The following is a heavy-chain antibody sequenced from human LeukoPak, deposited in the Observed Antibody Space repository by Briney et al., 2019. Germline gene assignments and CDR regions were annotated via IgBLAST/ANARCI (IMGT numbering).Heavy chain of an antibody. J-gene: IGHJ6*02. CDR2: INSDGSST. D-gene: IGHD1-1*01. CDR1: GFTFSSYW. CDR3: ARVEATGTEGGDYYYGMDV. Sequence: GGSLRLSCAASGFTFSSYWMHWVRQAPGKGLVWVSRINSDGSSTSYADSVKGRFTISRDNAKSTLYLQMNSLRAEDTAVYYCARVEATGTEGGDYYYGMDVWGQGTTVTVSS. V-gene: IGHV3-74*01.